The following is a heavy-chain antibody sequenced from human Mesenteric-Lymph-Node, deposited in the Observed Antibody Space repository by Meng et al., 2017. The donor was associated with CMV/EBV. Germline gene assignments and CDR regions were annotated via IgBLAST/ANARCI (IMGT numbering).Heavy chain of an antibody. Sequence: GSLRLSCTVSGGSISNYYWSWIRQPPGKGLEWIGYIYPSGNTNYNPSLKSRVSMSLDTSKNQFSLQLNSVTAADTAVYYCARRRDGDFDYWGQGTLVTVSS. V-gene: IGHV4-59*01. CDR3: ARRRDGDFDY. J-gene: IGHJ4*02. CDR2: IYPSGNT. CDR1: GGSISNYY. D-gene: IGHD5-24*01.